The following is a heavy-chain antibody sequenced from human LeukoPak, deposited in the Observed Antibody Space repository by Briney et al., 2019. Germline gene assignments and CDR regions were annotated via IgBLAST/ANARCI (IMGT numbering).Heavy chain of an antibody. Sequence: PGGSLRLSCVASEFTSSSHWMHWVRQTPGKGLVWVSRITSDGSSTRYADFVKGRFTISRDNAKNTLYLQMDSLRAEDTAVYYCARGHGDYVRDGFDVWGQGTMVTVSS. CDR3: ARGHGDYVRDGFDV. J-gene: IGHJ3*01. CDR1: EFTSSSHW. CDR2: ITSDGSST. V-gene: IGHV3-74*01. D-gene: IGHD4-17*01.